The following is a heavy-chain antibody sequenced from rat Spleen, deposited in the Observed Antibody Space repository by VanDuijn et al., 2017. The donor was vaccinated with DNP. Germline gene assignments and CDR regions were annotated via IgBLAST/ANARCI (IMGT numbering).Heavy chain of an antibody. CDR2: ISYDGSST. Sequence: EVQLVESGGGLVQPGRSLKLSCAASEFTFSKSDVAWVRQAPTGGLEWVASISYDGSSTYYRDSVKGRFTIARDNANRTLYLQMESLRSEDTDSLYCETGVYGGYEDWFAYWGQGTLVTVSS. J-gene: IGHJ3*01. CDR1: EFTFSKSD. D-gene: IGHD1-11*01. V-gene: IGHV5-7*01. CDR3: ETGVYGGYEDWFAY.